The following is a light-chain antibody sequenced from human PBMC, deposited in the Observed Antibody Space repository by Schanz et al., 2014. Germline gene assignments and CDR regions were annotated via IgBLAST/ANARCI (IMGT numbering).Light chain of an antibody. V-gene: IGLV7-46*01. CDR3: LLSYNSARSRV. J-gene: IGLJ3*02. CDR2: DTS. Sequence: QAVVTQEPSLTVSPGGTVTLTCGSSTGAVTSGHYPYWFQQKPGQAPGTLIYDTSNKHSWTPARFSGSLLGGKAALTLSGAQPEDEAEYYCLLSYNSARSRVFGGGTKLTVL. CDR1: TGAVTSGHY.